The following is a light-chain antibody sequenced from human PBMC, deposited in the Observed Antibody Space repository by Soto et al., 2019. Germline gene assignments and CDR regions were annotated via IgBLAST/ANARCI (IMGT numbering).Light chain of an antibody. CDR1: SSNIGSNY. J-gene: IGLJ1*01. Sequence: QSVLTQPPSASGTPGQRVTISCSGSSSNIGSNYVYWYQQLPGTAPKLLIYRNNQRPSGVPARFSGSKSGTSASLAISGLRSEDEADYHCAAWDDSLSGYVFGTGTKVTVL. CDR3: AAWDDSLSGYV. CDR2: RNN. V-gene: IGLV1-47*01.